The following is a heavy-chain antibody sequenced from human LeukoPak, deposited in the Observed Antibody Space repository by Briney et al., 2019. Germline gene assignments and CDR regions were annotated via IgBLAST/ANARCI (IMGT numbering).Heavy chain of an antibody. CDR3: ARSARDAFDI. CDR2: IYYSGST. J-gene: IGHJ3*02. Sequence: SETLSLTCTVSGGSTSSSSYYWGWIRQPPGKGLEWIGSIYYSGSTYYNPSLKSRVTISVDTSKNQFSLKLSSVTAADTAVYYCARSARDAFDIWGQGTMVTVSS. CDR1: GGSTSSSSYY. V-gene: IGHV4-39*01.